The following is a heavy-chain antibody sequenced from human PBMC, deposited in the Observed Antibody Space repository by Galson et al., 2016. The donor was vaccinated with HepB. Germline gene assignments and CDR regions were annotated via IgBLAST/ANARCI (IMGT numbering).Heavy chain of an antibody. CDR3: ATSNSYGYVH. D-gene: IGHD5-18*01. CDR2: IRGAGDSR. V-gene: IGHV3-23*01. CDR1: GFTFSTHA. Sequence: SLRLSCAASGFTFSTHAMSWVRQAPGKGPEWVSAIRGAGDSRDYADSVKGRFTISRDNLKNTVHLQMDSLRAEDTALYYCATSNSYGYVHWGQGALVTVSS. J-gene: IGHJ4*02.